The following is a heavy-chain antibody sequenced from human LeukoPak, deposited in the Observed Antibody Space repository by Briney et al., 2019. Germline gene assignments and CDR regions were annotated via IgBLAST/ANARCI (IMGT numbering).Heavy chain of an antibody. CDR1: GGSISSGGYF. CDR2: IYHGGNT. J-gene: IGHJ5*02. CDR3: ARVRYYGSGEEIDP. Sequence: SETLSLTCTVSGGSISSGGYFWSWIRQNPGKGLEWIGYIYHGGNTNYNPSLKSRVTISVDTSKNQFSLTLSSVTAADTAMYYCARVRYYGSGEEIDPWGQGTLVTVSS. V-gene: IGHV4-31*03. D-gene: IGHD3-10*01.